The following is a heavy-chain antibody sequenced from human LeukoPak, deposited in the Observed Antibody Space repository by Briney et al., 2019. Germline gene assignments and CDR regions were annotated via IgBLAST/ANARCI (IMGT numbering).Heavy chain of an antibody. CDR3: ASFFCTSALCYYLDY. V-gene: IGHV7-4-1*02. J-gene: IGHJ4*02. D-gene: IGHD2-8*01. CDR1: GYTFTHYG. Sequence: ASVKVSCKTSGYTFTHYGINGVRQAPGQGLEWMGWSNTNTGNPTYAQGFTGRFVFSLDTSDNTAYLQISSLQAEDTAVYSCASFFCTSALCYYLDYWGQGTLVTVSS. CDR2: SNTNTGNP.